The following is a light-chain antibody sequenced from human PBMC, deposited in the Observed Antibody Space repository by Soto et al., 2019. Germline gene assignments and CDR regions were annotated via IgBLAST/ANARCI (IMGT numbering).Light chain of an antibody. V-gene: IGLV2-8*01. CDR3: SSYAGSNNYV. CDR2: EVS. CDR1: SSDVGGYND. J-gene: IGLJ1*01. Sequence: QSVLTQPPSASGSPGQPVTISCTGTSSDVGGYNDVSWYQQHPGKAPKLMIYEVSKRPSGVPDRFSGSKSGNTASLTVSGLQAEDEADYYCSSYAGSNNYVFGTGTKVTVL.